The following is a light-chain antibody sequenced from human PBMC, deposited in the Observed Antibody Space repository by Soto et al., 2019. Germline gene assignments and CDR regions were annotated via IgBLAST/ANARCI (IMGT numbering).Light chain of an antibody. Sequence: DIQMTQSPSTLSASVGDRVTITCRASQTITSWLAWYQQKPGRAPKLLISDAYNLESGVPSRFSGSGSGTEFTLTISSLQPDDFATYYCQEYNDYLYTFGRGTKVQIK. CDR1: QTITSW. V-gene: IGKV1-5*01. J-gene: IGKJ2*01. CDR2: DAY. CDR3: QEYNDYLYT.